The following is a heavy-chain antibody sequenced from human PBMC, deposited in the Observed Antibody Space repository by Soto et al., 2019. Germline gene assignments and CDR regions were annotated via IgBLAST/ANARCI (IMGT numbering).Heavy chain of an antibody. Sequence: GGSLILSCAPSAITVNIKYMISVRLPPRKGLEWVSVIYSGGSTYYADSVKGRFTISRHNSKNTLYLQMDSLRVEDTAVYYCARDDVLRDGGRCYGIPLDVWGKGTTVTVSS. D-gene: IGHD2-15*01. CDR1: AITVNIKY. J-gene: IGHJ6*04. CDR2: IYSGGST. V-gene: IGHV3-53*01. CDR3: ARDDVLRDGGRCYGIPLDV.